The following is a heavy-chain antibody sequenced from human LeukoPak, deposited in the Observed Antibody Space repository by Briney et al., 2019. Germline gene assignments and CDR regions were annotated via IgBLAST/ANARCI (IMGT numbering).Heavy chain of an antibody. CDR3: ASSSGSYTERYWDY. V-gene: IGHV3-33*08. D-gene: IGHD1-26*01. CDR1: GFTFSSYG. CDR2: IWYGGSNK. J-gene: IGHJ4*02. Sequence: LRLSCAASGFTFSSYGMHWVRQAPGKGLEWVAVIWYGGSNKYYADSVKGRFTISRDNSKNTLYLQMNSLRAEDTAVYYCASSSGSYTERYWDYWGQGTLVTVSS.